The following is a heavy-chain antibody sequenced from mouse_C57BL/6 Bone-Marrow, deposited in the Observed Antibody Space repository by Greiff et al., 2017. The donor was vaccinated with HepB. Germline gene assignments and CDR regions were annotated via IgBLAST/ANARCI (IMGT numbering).Heavy chain of an antibody. CDR1: GYTFTSYW. Sequence: QVQLKQPGAELVKPGASVKLSCKASGYTFTSYWMHWVKQRPGQGLEWIGMIHPNSGSTNYNEKFKSKATLTVDKSSSTAYMQLSSLTSEDSAVYYCAFSTTVVDWYFDVWGTGTTVTVSS. V-gene: IGHV1-64*01. CDR3: AFSTTVVDWYFDV. J-gene: IGHJ1*03. D-gene: IGHD1-1*01. CDR2: IHPNSGST.